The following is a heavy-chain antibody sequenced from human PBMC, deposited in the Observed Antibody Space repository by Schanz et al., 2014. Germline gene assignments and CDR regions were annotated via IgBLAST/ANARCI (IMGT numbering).Heavy chain of an antibody. D-gene: IGHD6-19*01. CDR1: GFTFSNFA. CDR2: IKQDESER. Sequence: VQLVESGGGVVQPGRSLRLSCAASGFTFSNFAIHWVRQAPGKGLEWVANIKQDESERSYVDSVKGRFTISRDNAKNTLYLQMNSLIAEDTAVYYCAKCIGWYGRCAFDIWGQGTMVTVSS. CDR3: AKCIGWYGRCAFDI. V-gene: IGHV3-7*03. J-gene: IGHJ3*02.